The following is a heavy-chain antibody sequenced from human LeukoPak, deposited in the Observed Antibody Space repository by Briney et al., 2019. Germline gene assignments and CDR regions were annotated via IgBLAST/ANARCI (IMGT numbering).Heavy chain of an antibody. Sequence: PGGSLRLSCAASGFTFTSYGMHWVRQAPGKGLEWVAFIRYDGSNKYYADSVKGRFTISRDNSKNTLYLQMNSLRAEDTAVYFRAKDWLHHNYYFDYWGQGALVTVSS. V-gene: IGHV3-30*02. CDR3: AKDWLHHNYYFDY. D-gene: IGHD5-24*01. CDR2: IRYDGSNK. J-gene: IGHJ4*02. CDR1: GFTFTSYG.